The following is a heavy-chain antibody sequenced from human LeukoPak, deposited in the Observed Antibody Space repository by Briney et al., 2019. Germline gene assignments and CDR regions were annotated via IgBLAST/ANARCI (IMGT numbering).Heavy chain of an antibody. V-gene: IGHV1-2*04. CDR1: GYTFTGYY. CDR2: INPNSGGT. CDR3: ARGAVAGTVDYYYGMDV. D-gene: IGHD6-19*01. J-gene: IGHJ6*02. Sequence: VASVTVSCKASGYTFTGYYMHWVRQAPGQGLEWMGWINPNSGGTNYAQKFQGWVTMTRDTSISTAYMELSRLRSDDTAVYYCARGAVAGTVDYYYGMDVWGQGTTVTVSS.